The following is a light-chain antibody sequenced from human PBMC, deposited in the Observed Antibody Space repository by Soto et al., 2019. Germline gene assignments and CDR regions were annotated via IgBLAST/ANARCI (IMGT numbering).Light chain of an antibody. J-gene: IGKJ2*01. CDR1: QIFSSSY. V-gene: IGKV3-20*01. Sequence: EIVLTQSPGTLSLSPGERATLSCRASQIFSSSYLAWYQQKPGQAPRLLIYGASSRATGIPDRFSGSGSGTDLTLSISRLETEGFAGYYSQLYCSSLPYTFGQGTKLEIK. CDR3: QLYCSSLPYT. CDR2: GAS.